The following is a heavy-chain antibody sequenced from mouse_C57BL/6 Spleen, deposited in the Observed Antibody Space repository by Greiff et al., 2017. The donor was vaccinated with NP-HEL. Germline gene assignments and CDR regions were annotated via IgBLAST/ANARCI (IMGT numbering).Heavy chain of an antibody. D-gene: IGHD2-1*01. V-gene: IGHV1-5*01. Sequence: VQLQQSGTVLARPGASVKMSCKTSGYTFTSYWMHWVKQRPGQGLEWIGAIYPGNSDTSYNQKFKGKAKLTAVTSASTAYMELSSLTNEDSAVYYCTYYYGNWGYAMDDWGQGTSVTVSS. J-gene: IGHJ4*01. CDR3: TYYYGNWGYAMDD. CDR2: IYPGNSDT. CDR1: GYTFTSYW.